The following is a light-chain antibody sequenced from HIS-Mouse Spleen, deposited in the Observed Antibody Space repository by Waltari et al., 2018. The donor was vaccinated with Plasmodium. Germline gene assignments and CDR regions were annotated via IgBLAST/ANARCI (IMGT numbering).Light chain of an antibody. Sequence: QSALTQPASVSGSPGQSITISCTGTSSDVGRDNLVSWYQQHPGKAPKRMLYEGSKRPSGVSNRFSGSKSGNTASLTISGLQAEDEADYYCCSYAGSSTYVFGTGTKVTVL. CDR2: EGS. V-gene: IGLV2-23*01. CDR3: CSYAGSSTYV. CDR1: SSDVGRDNL. J-gene: IGLJ1*01.